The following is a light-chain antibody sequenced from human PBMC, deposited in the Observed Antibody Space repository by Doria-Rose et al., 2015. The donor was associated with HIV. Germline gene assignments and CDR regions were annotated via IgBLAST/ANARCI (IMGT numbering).Light chain of an antibody. CDR3: HQYVISWT. CDR2: DGS. J-gene: IGKJ1*01. CDR1: QSYSSTY. Sequence: TQSPGTLSLSPEERATLSCRASQSYSSTYLDWYQPKLGMALSHLIYDGSTRSTSSLDMFSASGSGTDFTLTINRLYPEDFARYYCHQYVISWTFGQVTKVEI. V-gene: IGKV3-20*01.